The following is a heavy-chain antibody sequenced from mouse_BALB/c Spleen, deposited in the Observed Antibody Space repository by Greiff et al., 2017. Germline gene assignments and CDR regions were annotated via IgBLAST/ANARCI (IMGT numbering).Heavy chain of an antibody. CDR3: ARSHYYGSFYFDD. J-gene: IGHJ2*01. CDR2: ISYSGST. CDR1: GDSITSGY. Sequence: EVQLQQSGPSLVKPSQTLSLTCSVTGDSITSGYWNWIRKFPGNKLEYMGYISYSGSTYYNPSLKSRISITRDTSKNQYYLQLNSVTTEDTATYYCARSHYYGSFYFDDWGQGTTLTVSS. V-gene: IGHV3-8*02. D-gene: IGHD1-1*01.